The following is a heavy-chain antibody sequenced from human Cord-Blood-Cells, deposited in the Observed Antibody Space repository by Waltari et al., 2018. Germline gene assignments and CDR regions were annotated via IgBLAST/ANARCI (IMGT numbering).Heavy chain of an antibody. J-gene: IGHJ3*02. CDR1: GFTVSSNY. Sequence: EVQLVESGGGLVQPGGSLRLSCAASGFTVSSNYMSWVRQAPGKGLWLVSVIYSGGSTNYADSVQGRFTIFRHNSKNTLYLQMKSLRAEDTAVYYCARGGAQFPRDAFDIWGQGTMVTVSS. D-gene: IGHD2-21*01. CDR2: IYSGGST. V-gene: IGHV3-53*04. CDR3: ARGGAQFPRDAFDI.